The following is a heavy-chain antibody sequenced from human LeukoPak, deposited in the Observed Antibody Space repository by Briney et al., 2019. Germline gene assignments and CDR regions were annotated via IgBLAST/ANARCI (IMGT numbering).Heavy chain of an antibody. CDR1: GGTFSSYA. CDR2: IIPIFGTA. CDR3: ARGQWFGEGSFYYFDL. D-gene: IGHD3-10*01. Sequence: GASVKVSCKASGGTFSSYAISWVRQAPGQGLEWMGGIIPIFGTANYAQKFQGRVTITADESTSTAYMELSSLRSEDTAVYYCARGQWFGEGSFYYFDLWGQGTLVTVSS. V-gene: IGHV1-69*13. J-gene: IGHJ4*02.